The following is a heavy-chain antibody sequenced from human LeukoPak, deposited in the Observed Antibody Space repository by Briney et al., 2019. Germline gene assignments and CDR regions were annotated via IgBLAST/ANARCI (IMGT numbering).Heavy chain of an antibody. CDR3: AKDRRTNGV. J-gene: IGHJ4*02. V-gene: IGHV3-23*01. Sequence: PGGSLRLSCAASGFTFSSYAMSWVRQDPGKGLEWVSAISSSGGNTYYADSVKGRFTISRDDSKNTLYLQMNSLRAEDTAVYYCAKDRRTNGVWGQGTLVTASS. CDR2: ISSSGGNT. D-gene: IGHD2-8*01. CDR1: GFTFSSYA.